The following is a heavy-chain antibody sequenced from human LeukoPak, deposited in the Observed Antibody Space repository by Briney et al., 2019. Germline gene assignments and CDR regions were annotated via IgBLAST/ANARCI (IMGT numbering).Heavy chain of an antibody. D-gene: IGHD3-22*01. V-gene: IGHV3-73*01. CDR3: AKGGTYYYDSSGYYYEPTINT. CDR2: IRSKANTYAT. Sequence: GGSLRLSCAASGFTFSDSAMHWVRQASGKGLEWVGRIRSKANTYATAYAASVKGRFTISRDDSKNTAFLQMNSLKTEDTAVYYCAKGGTYYYDSSGYYYEPTINTWGQGTLVTVSS. CDR1: GFTFSDSA. J-gene: IGHJ5*02.